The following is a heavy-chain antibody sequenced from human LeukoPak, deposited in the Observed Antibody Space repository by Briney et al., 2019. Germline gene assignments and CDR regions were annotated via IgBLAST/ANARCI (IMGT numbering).Heavy chain of an antibody. D-gene: IGHD6-13*01. Sequence: SETLSLTCTVSGGSICSYYWSWIRQPAGKGLEWIGRFYASGTTNTSPSLKSRVTMSVDTSKNQFSLKLSSVTAADTAVYYCAKDSSTWGNLAGHFDSWGQGTLVTVSS. J-gene: IGHJ4*02. CDR2: FYASGTT. CDR1: GGSICSYY. CDR3: AKDSSTWGNLAGHFDS. V-gene: IGHV4-4*07.